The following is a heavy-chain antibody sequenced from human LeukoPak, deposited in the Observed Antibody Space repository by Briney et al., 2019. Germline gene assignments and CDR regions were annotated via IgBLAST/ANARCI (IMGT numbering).Heavy chain of an antibody. CDR3: TQDYMGSYLA. Sequence: GGSLRLSCAASGFTFDKYPMHWVRQPPGKGLESVALITENGGTTFYAGSVRGRFTISRDNSKNSVYLQMNSLISEDTALYYCTQDYMGSYLAWGQGTLVTVSS. CDR1: GFTFDKYP. V-gene: IGHV3-43*02. J-gene: IGHJ5*02. D-gene: IGHD1-26*01. CDR2: ITENGGTT.